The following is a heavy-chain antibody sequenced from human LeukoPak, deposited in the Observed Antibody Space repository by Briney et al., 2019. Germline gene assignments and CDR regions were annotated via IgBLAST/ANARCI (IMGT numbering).Heavy chain of an antibody. D-gene: IGHD3-3*01. Sequence: ASVKVSCKASGYTFTVYYMHWVRQAPGQGLEWMGWLNPNSGGTNYAQNFQRRLTMTRDTSISTAYMELSRLRSDDTAVYYCARGVTDFWSYYYYYMDVWGKGTTVTVSS. CDR3: ARGVTDFWSYYYYYMDV. CDR1: GYTFTVYY. CDR2: LNPNSGGT. V-gene: IGHV1-2*02. J-gene: IGHJ6*03.